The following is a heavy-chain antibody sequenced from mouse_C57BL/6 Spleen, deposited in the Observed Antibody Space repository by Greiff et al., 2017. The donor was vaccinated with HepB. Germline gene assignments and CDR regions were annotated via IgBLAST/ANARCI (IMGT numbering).Heavy chain of an antibody. J-gene: IGHJ2*01. CDR2: INPSTGGT. D-gene: IGHD3-2*02. CDR1: GYSFTGYY. CDR3: ARDSSGRYYFDY. V-gene: IGHV1-42*01. Sequence: EVQLQQSGPELVKPGASVKISCKASGYSFTGYYMNWVKQSPEKSLEWIGEINPSTGGTTYNQKFKAKATLTVDKSSSTAYMQLKSLTSEDSAVYYCARDSSGRYYFDYWGQGTTLTVSS.